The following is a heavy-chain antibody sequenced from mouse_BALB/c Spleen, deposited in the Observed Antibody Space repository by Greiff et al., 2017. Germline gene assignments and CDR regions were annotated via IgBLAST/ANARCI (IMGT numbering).Heavy chain of an antibody. Sequence: DVQLVESGGGLVKPGGSLKLSCAASGFTFSDYYMYWVRQTPEKRLEWVATISDGGSYTYYPDSVKGRFTISRDNAKNNLYLQMSSLKSEDTAMYYCARDRDGYWAWFAYWGQGTLVTVSA. CDR2: ISDGGSYT. D-gene: IGHD2-3*01. CDR1: GFTFSDYY. J-gene: IGHJ3*01. V-gene: IGHV5-4*02. CDR3: ARDRDGYWAWFAY.